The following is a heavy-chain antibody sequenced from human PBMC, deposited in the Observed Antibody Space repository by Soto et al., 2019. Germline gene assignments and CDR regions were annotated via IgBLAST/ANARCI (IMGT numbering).Heavy chain of an antibody. CDR2: IVVGSGNT. J-gene: IGHJ5*02. CDR3: AAREGKREPLSAQHGLSWFDP. V-gene: IGHV1-58*01. CDR1: GFTFTSSA. D-gene: IGHD6-6*01. Sequence: ASVKVSCKASGFTFTSSAVQWVRQARGQRLEWIGWIVVGSGNTNYAQKFQERVTITRDMSTSTAYMELSSLRSEDTAVYYCAAREGKREPLSAQHGLSWFDPWGQGTLVTVSS.